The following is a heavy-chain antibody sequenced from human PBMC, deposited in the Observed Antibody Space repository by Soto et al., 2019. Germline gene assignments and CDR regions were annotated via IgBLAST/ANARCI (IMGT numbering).Heavy chain of an antibody. V-gene: IGHV3-30-3*01. CDR3: ASWKNYGNFDY. CDR1: GFTFSSYA. D-gene: IGHD3-10*01. Sequence: QVQLVESGGGVVQPGRSLRLSCAASGFTFSSYAMHWVRQAPGKGLEWVAVISYDGSNKYYADSVKGRFTISRDNSKNTLYLQMNSLRAEDTAVYYCASWKNYGNFDYWGQGTLVTVSS. CDR2: ISYDGSNK. J-gene: IGHJ4*02.